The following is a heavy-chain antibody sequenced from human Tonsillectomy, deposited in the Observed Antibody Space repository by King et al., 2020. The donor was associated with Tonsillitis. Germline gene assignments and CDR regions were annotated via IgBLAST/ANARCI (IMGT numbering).Heavy chain of an antibody. D-gene: IGHD3-10*01. J-gene: IGHJ6*02. CDR3: EIHVELWFGEFTNYYYYGMDV. CDR1: GYSFTSYW. V-gene: IGHV5-10-1*03. CDR2: NDASESYS. Sequence: VQLVESGAEVKKPGESLMISCKGSGYSFTSYWISWVRQMPGKGMEWMGRNDASESYSNYSQSFQGHVTISADKSISTAYLQWSSMKASDTAMYYCEIHVELWFGEFTNYYYYGMDVWGQGTTVTVSS.